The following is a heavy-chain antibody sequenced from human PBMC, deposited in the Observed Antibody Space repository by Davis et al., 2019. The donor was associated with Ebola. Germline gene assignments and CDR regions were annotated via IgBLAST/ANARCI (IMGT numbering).Heavy chain of an antibody. D-gene: IGHD6-6*01. CDR3: ARDSSSYMDV. Sequence: GESLKISCAASGFTFSSYWMSWVRQAPGKGLEWVANIKQDGSEKYYADSVKGRFTISRDNSKNTLYLQMNSLRADDTAVYYCARDSSSYMDVWGKGTTVTVSS. CDR1: GFTFSSYW. CDR2: IKQDGSEK. V-gene: IGHV3-7*01. J-gene: IGHJ6*03.